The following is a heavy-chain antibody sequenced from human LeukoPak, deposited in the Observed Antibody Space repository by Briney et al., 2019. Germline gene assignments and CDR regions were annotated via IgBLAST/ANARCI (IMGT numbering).Heavy chain of an antibody. CDR1: GGSISSGGYY. D-gene: IGHD1-26*01. CDR3: ARVHSGSYRGDY. CDR2: IYYSGST. Sequence: SETLSLTCTVSGGSISSGGYYWSWIRQHPGKGLEWIGYIYYSGSTNYNPSLKSRVTISVDTSKNQFSLKLSSVTAADTAVYYCARVHSGSYRGDYWGQGTLVTVSS. J-gene: IGHJ4*02. V-gene: IGHV4-61*08.